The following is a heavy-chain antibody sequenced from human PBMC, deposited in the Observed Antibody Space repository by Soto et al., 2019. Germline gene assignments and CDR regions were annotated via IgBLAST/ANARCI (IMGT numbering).Heavy chain of an antibody. CDR2: TYFRSKWHT. CDR1: VVSESRNSGA. V-gene: IGHV6-1*01. CDR3: ARHKQGPDY. Sequence: SQTLSLTCALSVVSESRNSGAWNCIRQSPSRGLEWLGRTYFRSKWHTDYAVSVRSRISIKPDTSKNQFSLQLNSVTPEDTAVYYCARHKQGPDYWGQGTMVTVSS. J-gene: IGHJ4*01.